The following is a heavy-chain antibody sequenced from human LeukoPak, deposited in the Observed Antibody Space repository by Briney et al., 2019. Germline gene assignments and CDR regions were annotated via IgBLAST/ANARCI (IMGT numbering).Heavy chain of an antibody. CDR1: GGSISSSSYY. CDR2: IYYSGST. CDR3: ARVAGSNYFDY. J-gene: IGHJ4*02. Sequence: SETLSLTCTVSGGSISSSSYYWGWIRQPPGKGLEWIGYIYYSGSTYYNPSLKSRVTISVDTSKNQFSLKLSSVTAADTAVYYCARVAGSNYFDYWGQGTLVTVSS. V-gene: IGHV4-30-4*08.